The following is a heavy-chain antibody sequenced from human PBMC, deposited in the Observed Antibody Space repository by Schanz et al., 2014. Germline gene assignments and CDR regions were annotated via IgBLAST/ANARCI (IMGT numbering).Heavy chain of an antibody. Sequence: QVQLQESGPGLVKPSQTLSLTCTVSGGSISSGGYYWSWIRQHPGKGLEWIGFISYSGSTYYNPSLKSRVAISVDTSKNQFSLNLSSATAADTAVYYCARDRGNGDLPGDIWGQGTMVTVSS. V-gene: IGHV4-31*03. J-gene: IGHJ3*02. CDR2: ISYSGST. CDR1: GGSISSGGYY. D-gene: IGHD4-17*01. CDR3: ARDRGNGDLPGDI.